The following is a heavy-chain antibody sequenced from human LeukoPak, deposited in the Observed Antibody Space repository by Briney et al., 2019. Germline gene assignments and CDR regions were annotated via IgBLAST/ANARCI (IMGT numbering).Heavy chain of an antibody. J-gene: IGHJ6*03. V-gene: IGHV3-30*18. CDR1: GFTFSSYG. Sequence: PGGSLRLSCAASGFTFSSYGMHWVRQAPGKGLEWVAVISYDGSNKYYADSVKGRFTISRDNSKNTLYLQMNSLRAEDTAVYYCAKDQDWGSTLGYMDVWGKGTTVTVSS. CDR2: ISYDGSNK. CDR3: AKDQDWGSTLGYMDV. D-gene: IGHD7-27*01.